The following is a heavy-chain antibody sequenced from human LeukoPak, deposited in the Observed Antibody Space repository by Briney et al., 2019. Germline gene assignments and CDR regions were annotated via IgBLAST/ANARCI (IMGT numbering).Heavy chain of an antibody. CDR3: ARAARPLNEQWLVRGVYYYCYMDV. Sequence: SVKVSCKASGGTFSSYAISWVRQAPGQGLEWMGGIIPIFGTANYAQKFQGRVTITADESTSTAYMELSSLRSEDTAVYYCARAARPLNEQWLVRGVYYYCYMDVWGKGTTVTISS. CDR1: GGTFSSYA. D-gene: IGHD6-19*01. CDR2: IIPIFGTA. V-gene: IGHV1-69*01. J-gene: IGHJ6*03.